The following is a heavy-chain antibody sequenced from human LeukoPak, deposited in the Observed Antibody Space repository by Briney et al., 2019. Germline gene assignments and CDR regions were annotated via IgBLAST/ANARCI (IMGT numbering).Heavy chain of an antibody. Sequence: SETLSLTCTVSGGSISSYYWSWIRQPPGKGLEWIGEINHSGSTNYNPSLKSRVTISVDTSKNQFSLKLSSVTAADTAVYYCARGRNVVVPAAYYFDYWGQGTLVTVSS. D-gene: IGHD2-2*01. V-gene: IGHV4-34*01. J-gene: IGHJ4*02. CDR2: INHSGST. CDR1: GGSISSYY. CDR3: ARGRNVVVPAAYYFDY.